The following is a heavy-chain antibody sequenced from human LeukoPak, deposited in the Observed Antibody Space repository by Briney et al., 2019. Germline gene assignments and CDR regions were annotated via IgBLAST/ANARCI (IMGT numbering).Heavy chain of an antibody. CDR2: IYYSGST. Sequence: SETLSLTCTVSGGSISSGDYYWSWIRQPPGKGLEWIGYIYYSGSTNYNPSLKSRVTISVDTSKNQFSLKLSSVTAADTAVYYCARDGAAGSFDYWGQGTLATVSS. D-gene: IGHD6-13*01. CDR1: GGSISSGDYY. V-gene: IGHV4-61*08. CDR3: ARDGAAGSFDY. J-gene: IGHJ4*02.